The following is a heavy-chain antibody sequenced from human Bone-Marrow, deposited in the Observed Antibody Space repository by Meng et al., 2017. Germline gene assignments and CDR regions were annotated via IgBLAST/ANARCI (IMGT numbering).Heavy chain of an antibody. V-gene: IGHV7-4-1*02. D-gene: IGHD3-22*01. CDR2: INTNTGNP. CDR1: GYTFTSYA. J-gene: IGHJ4*02. Sequence: QFQWVKCGAEGQRPGSSVTVSCKASGYTFTSYAMNWVRQAPGQGLEWMGWINTNTGNPTYAEGFTGRFVFSLDTSVSTAYLQISSLKAEDTAVYYCARTYYYDSSGYYFFDYWGQGTLVTVSS. CDR3: ARTYYYDSSGYYFFDY.